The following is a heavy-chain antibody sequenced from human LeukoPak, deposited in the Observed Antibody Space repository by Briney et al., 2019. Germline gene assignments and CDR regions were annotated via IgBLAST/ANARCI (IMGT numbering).Heavy chain of an antibody. J-gene: IGHJ5*02. CDR2: IRSDGSIT. Sequence: GGSLRLSCATSGFTFSGYWMSWLRQPPGNGLEWVSRIRSDGSITTYAESVKGRFIISGDNARNTLYLQMNSLRVEDTAVYYCAKSDWFDPWGQGTLVTVSS. V-gene: IGHV3-74*01. CDR3: AKSDWFDP. CDR1: GFTFSGYW.